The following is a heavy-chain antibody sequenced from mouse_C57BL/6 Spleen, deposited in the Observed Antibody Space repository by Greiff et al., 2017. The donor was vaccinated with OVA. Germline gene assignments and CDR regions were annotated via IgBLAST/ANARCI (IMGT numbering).Heavy chain of an antibody. D-gene: IGHD1-1*01. CDR1: GFTFSSYA. Sequence: EVQLVESGGGLVKPGGSLKLSCAASGFTFSSYAMSWVRQTPEKRLEWVATISDGGSYTYYPDNVKGRFTISRDNAKNNLYLQMSHLKSEDTAMYYCARVGTTVVAPDYWGQGTTLTVSS. CDR3: ARVGTTVVAPDY. V-gene: IGHV5-4*01. J-gene: IGHJ2*01. CDR2: ISDGGSYT.